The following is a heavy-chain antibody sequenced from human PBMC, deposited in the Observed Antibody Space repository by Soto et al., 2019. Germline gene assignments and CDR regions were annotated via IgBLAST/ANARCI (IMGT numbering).Heavy chain of an antibody. CDR3: AKLAYYYDSIGFYTPSS. CDR2: IYPGDSDT. J-gene: IGHJ4*02. Sequence: GESLKISCKASGYFFNTYWIGWVRQTGKGLEWIGMIYPGDSDTRYSPSFQGQVTISVDKSISTTYLQWSSLRASDTAMYYCAKLAYYYDSIGFYTPSSWGQGTLVTVSS. D-gene: IGHD3-22*01. V-gene: IGHV5-51*01. CDR1: GYFFNTYW.